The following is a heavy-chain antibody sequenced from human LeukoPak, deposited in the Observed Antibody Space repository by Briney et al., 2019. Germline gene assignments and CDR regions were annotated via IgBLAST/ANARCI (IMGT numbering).Heavy chain of an antibody. V-gene: IGHV4-30-4*01. D-gene: IGHD2/OR15-2a*01. Sequence: PSQTLSLTCTVSGDSISSGYYSWTWIRQPPGKGLESIGYIYYSGSNYYSPSLKSRVTISVDTSKNQFSLRLTSVTAADTAVYYCARGGNYFDYWGQGTLVTVSS. CDR3: ARGGNYFDY. CDR1: GDSISSGYYS. J-gene: IGHJ4*02. CDR2: IYYSGSN.